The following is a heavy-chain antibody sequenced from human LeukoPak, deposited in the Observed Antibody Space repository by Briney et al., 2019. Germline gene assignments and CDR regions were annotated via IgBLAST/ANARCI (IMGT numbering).Heavy chain of an antibody. V-gene: IGHV3-21*01. CDR3: ARGGYQLLPPSDY. CDR2: ISSSSSYV. Sequence: TGGSLRLSCAASGFTFSSYSMNWVRQAPGKGLEWVSSISSSSSYVYYADSVKGRFTISRDNAKNSLYLQMNSLRAEDTAVYYCARGGYQLLPPSDYWGQGTLVTVSS. J-gene: IGHJ4*02. D-gene: IGHD2-2*01. CDR1: GFTFSSYS.